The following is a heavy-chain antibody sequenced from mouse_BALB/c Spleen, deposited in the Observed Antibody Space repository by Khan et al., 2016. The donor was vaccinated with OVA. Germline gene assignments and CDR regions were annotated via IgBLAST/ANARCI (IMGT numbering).Heavy chain of an antibody. V-gene: IGHV1S135*01. CDR1: GYSFTNYY. CDR2: IDPFSGGT. CDR3: TRHGFVAWFTY. J-gene: IGHJ3*01. D-gene: IGHD2-2*01. Sequence: VQLKESGPELMKPGASVKISCKASGYSFTNYYIHWVIQSHGKSLEWIGYIDPFSGGTTYNQKFTGKATLTVDQSSSTAYIPLSNLTSEDSAVYYCTRHGFVAWFTYWGQGTLVTVSA.